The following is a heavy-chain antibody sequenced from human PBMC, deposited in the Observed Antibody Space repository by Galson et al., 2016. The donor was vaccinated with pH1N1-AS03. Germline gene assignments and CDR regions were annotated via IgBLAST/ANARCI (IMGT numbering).Heavy chain of an antibody. V-gene: IGHV3-9*01. D-gene: IGHD6-19*01. J-gene: IGHJ4*02. CDR3: AKDLLSGGWFTAADS. CDR2: MSWHSEII. Sequence: SLRLSCADSRFICEHYGMHWVRQVPGKGLEWVAGMSWHSEIIDYADSVKGRFTISRDNAQNSLYLQMSSLRPEDTAVYFCAKDLLSGGWFTAADSWGQGTLVTVSS. CDR1: RFICEHYG.